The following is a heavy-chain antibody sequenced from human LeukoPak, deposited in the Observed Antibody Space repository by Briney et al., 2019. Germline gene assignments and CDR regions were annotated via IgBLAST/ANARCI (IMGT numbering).Heavy chain of an antibody. D-gene: IGHD5-18*01. CDR1: GFTFSSYG. J-gene: IGHJ4*02. Sequence: GRSLRLSCAASGFTFSSYGMHWVSQAPGKGLEWVAVISYDGSNKYYADSVKGRFTISRDNSKNTVYLQMNSLRAEDTAVYYCAKSYSYGVSGYFDYWGQGTLVTVSS. V-gene: IGHV3-30*18. CDR2: ISYDGSNK. CDR3: AKSYSYGVSGYFDY.